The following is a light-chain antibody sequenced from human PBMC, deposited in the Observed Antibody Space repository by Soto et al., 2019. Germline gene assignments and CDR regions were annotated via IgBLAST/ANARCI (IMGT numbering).Light chain of an antibody. J-gene: IGLJ3*02. CDR2: DTS. CDR1: SGAVTGGHY. V-gene: IGLV7-46*01. Sequence: QAVVTQEPSLTVSPGGTVTLTCGSSSGAVTGGHYPYWFQQKPGQAPRTLIYDTSNKHSWTPARFSGSLLGGKAALTLSGAQPEDEADYYCLLSYSGARAFGGGTKVTVL. CDR3: LLSYSGARA.